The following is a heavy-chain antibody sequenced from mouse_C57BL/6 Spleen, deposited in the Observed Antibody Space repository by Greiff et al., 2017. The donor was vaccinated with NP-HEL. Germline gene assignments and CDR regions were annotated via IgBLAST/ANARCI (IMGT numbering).Heavy chain of an antibody. CDR2: IYPGSGST. D-gene: IGHD2-4*01. CDR1: GYTFTSYW. J-gene: IGHJ4*01. V-gene: IGHV1-55*01. CDR3: ARYPYDYVYAMDY. Sequence: VQLQQPGAELVKPGASVKMSCKASGYTFTSYWITWVKQRPGQGLEWIGDIYPGSGSTNYNEKFKSKATLTVDTSSSTAYMQLSSLTSEDSAVYYCARYPYDYVYAMDYWGQGTSVTVSS.